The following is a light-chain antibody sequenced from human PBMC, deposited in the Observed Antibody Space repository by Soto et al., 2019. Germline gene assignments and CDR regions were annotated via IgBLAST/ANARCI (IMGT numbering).Light chain of an antibody. Sequence: QSVLTQPASVSGSPGQSITISCTGSSSDVGNYNLVSWYQRHPGKAPKLMIYEDTKWPSGVSNRFSGSKSGNTAYLTISGLQAEDEADYYCWSYAVGRTYVFGTGTKVTV. CDR2: EDT. V-gene: IGLV2-23*01. CDR3: WSYAVGRTYV. J-gene: IGLJ1*01. CDR1: SSDVGNYNL.